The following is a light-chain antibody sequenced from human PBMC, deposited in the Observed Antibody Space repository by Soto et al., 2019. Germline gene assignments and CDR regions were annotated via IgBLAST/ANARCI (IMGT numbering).Light chain of an antibody. CDR3: QQARSFPPA. Sequence: DIQMAQSPSSVSASVGDRVTITCRASQDSANWLAWYQQTPGKAPKLLIYAAFTLQGGVPSRFSGSGSGTDFTLTTSSLQTEEFEAYYCQQARSFPPAFGQGTKLEIK. CDR2: AAF. V-gene: IGKV1-12*01. J-gene: IGKJ2*01. CDR1: QDSANW.